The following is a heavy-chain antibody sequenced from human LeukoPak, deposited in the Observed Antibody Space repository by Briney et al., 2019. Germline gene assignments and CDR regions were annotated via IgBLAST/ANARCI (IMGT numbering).Heavy chain of an antibody. CDR2: IYYSGST. J-gene: IGHJ5*02. V-gene: IGHV4-59*08. CDR1: GGSISSYY. D-gene: IGHD6-13*01. CDR3: ARRIAAAAPFDP. Sequence: SETLSLTCTVSGGSISSYYWSWIRQRPGKGLEWIGYIYYSGSTNYNPSLKSRLTISVDTSKNQFSLKLSSVTAADTAVYYCARRIAAAAPFDPWGQGTLVTVSS.